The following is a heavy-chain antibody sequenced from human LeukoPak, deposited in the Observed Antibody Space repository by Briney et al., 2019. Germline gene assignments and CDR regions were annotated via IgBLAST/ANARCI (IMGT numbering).Heavy chain of an antibody. V-gene: IGHV1-69*13. CDR2: IIPIFGTA. D-gene: IGHD2-8*01. CDR3: AKDPDCTSGVCYTFFDY. CDR1: GGTFSSYA. Sequence: GASVKVSCKASGGTFSSYAISWVRQAPGQGLEWMGGIIPIFGTANYAQKFQGRVTITADESTSTAYMELSSLRSEDTAVYYCAKDPDCTSGVCYTFFDYWGQGTLVTVSS. J-gene: IGHJ4*02.